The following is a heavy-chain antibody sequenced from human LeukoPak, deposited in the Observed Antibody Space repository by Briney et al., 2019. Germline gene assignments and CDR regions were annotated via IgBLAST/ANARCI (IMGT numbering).Heavy chain of an antibody. J-gene: IGHJ3*02. D-gene: IGHD2-15*01. V-gene: IGHV1-18*01. CDR2: ISAYNGNT. Sequence: ASVKVSCKASGGTFSSYGISWVRQAPGQGLEWMGWISAYNGNTNYAQKLQGRVTMTTDTSTSTAYMELRSLRSDDTAVYYCARGGGKGYCSGGSCYINAFDIWGQGTMVTVSS. CDR1: GGTFSSYG. CDR3: ARGGGKGYCSGGSCYINAFDI.